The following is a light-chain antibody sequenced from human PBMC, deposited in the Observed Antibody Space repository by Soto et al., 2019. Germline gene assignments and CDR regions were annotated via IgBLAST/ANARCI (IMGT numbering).Light chain of an antibody. CDR3: QQYSYWPRT. CDR2: GAS. CDR1: QSLRSN. J-gene: IGKJ1*01. Sequence: IVMTQSPPTLSVSPGEEATLACRASQSLRSNLAWYQQKPGQAPRLLIYGASTRATGIPARFSGSGSGTEFTLTISSLQSEDFAVYYCQQYSYWPRTFXQGTKVDIK. V-gene: IGKV3-15*01.